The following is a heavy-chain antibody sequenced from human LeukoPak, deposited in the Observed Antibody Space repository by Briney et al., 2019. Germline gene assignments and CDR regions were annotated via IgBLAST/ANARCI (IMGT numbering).Heavy chain of an antibody. V-gene: IGHV1-2*02. J-gene: IGHJ4*02. CDR3: ARVAVDELYRDIFDY. CDR1: GYTFTGYY. CDR2: INPNSGGT. D-gene: IGHD2-8*01. Sequence: GASVKVSCKASGYTFTGYYMHWVRQAPGQGLEWMGWINPNSGGTNYAQKFQGRVTMTRDTSISTAYMELSRLRSDDTAVYYCARVAVDELYRDIFDYWGQGTLVTVSS.